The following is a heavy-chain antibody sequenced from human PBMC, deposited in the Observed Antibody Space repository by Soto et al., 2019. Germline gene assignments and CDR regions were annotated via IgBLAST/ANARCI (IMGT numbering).Heavy chain of an antibody. J-gene: IGHJ4*02. V-gene: IGHV1-18*01. CDR2: ISAYNGNT. D-gene: IGHD6-6*01. CDR1: GYTFTSYG. CDR3: ARDPSIAARQDRGAIDY. Sequence: ASVKVSCKASGYTFTSYGISWVRQAPGQGLEWMGWISAYNGNTNYAQKLQGRVTMTTDTSTSTAYMELRSLRSDDTAVYYCARDPSIAARQDRGAIDYWGQGTLVTVSS.